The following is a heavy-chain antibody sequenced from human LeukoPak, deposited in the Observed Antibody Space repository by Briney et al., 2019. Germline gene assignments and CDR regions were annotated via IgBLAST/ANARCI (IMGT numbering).Heavy chain of an antibody. V-gene: IGHV4-59*08. D-gene: IGHD4-23*01. Sequence: SETLSLTCTVSGGSISSYYWSWIRQPPGKGLEWIGYIYYSGSTNYNPSLKSRVTISVDTSKNQFSLKLSSVTAADTAVYYCARLHDYGGNAKSQGAFDIWGQGTMVTVSS. CDR1: GGSISSYY. J-gene: IGHJ3*02. CDR3: ARLHDYGGNAKSQGAFDI. CDR2: IYYSGST.